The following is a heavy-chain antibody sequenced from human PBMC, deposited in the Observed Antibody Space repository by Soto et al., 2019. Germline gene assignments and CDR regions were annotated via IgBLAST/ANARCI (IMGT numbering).Heavy chain of an antibody. CDR1: GDSVASITAT. Sequence: SHTLSLTCAISGDSVASITATWNLIRQSPSRGLEWLGRTYYRSTWYNDYADSVKGRITINADTSKNHFSLQLHSVAPEDTAVFYCARSLGSAWSFLFDYWGQGALVTVSS. CDR2: TYYRSTWYN. V-gene: IGHV6-1*01. D-gene: IGHD6-19*01. CDR3: ARSLGSAWSFLFDY. J-gene: IGHJ4*02.